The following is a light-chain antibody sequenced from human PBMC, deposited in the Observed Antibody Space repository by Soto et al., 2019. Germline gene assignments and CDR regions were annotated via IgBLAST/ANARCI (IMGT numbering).Light chain of an antibody. CDR3: QMYDNAPLT. CDR1: QDISTY. CDR2: AAY. V-gene: IGKV1-27*01. J-gene: IGKJ4*01. Sequence: DIPMTQAPSSLSASVGDRVTITCRARQDISTYLAWYQQKPGKVPKLLISAAYTLQSGVPPRFSGSGSGTDFTLTISSLQPEDVATYYCQMYDNAPLTFGGGTKVEIK.